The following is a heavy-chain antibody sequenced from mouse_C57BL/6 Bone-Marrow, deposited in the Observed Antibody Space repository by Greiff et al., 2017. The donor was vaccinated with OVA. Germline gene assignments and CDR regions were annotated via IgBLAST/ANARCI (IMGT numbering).Heavy chain of an antibody. CDR3: ARSIYYGSSYAMDY. V-gene: IGHV1-63*01. D-gene: IGHD1-1*01. CDR2: IYPGGGYT. J-gene: IGHJ4*01. CDR1: GYTFTNYW. Sequence: VTLMESGAELVRPGTSVKMSCKASGYTFTNYWIGWAKQRPGHGLEWIGDIYPGGGYTNYNEKFKGKATLTADKSSSTAYMQFSSLTSEDSAIYYCARSIYYGSSYAMDYWGQGTSVTVSS.